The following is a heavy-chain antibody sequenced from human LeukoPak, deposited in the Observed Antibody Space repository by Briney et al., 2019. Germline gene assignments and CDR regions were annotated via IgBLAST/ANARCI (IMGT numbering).Heavy chain of an antibody. CDR1: GFTFSSYW. D-gene: IGHD3-16*02. V-gene: IGHV3-23*01. Sequence: GGSLRLSCAASGFTFSSYWMHWVRQAPGKGLEWVSAISGSGGSTYYADSVKGRFTISRDNSKNTLYLQMNSLRAEDTAVYYCASTVAADYDYVWGSYRYTHWGQGTLVTVSS. CDR2: ISGSGGST. J-gene: IGHJ4*02. CDR3: ASTVAADYDYVWGSYRYTH.